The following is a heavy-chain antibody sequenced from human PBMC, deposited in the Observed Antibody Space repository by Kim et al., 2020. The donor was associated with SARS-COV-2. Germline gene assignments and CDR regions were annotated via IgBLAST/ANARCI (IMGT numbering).Heavy chain of an antibody. J-gene: IGHJ5*02. CDR1: GGSISSYY. Sequence: SETLSLTCTVSGGSISSYYWSWIRQPPGKGLEWIGSIYYSGSTNYNPSLKSRVTISVDTSKNQFSLKLSSVTAADTALYSCARGGRALRYFDWPASWFDPWGQGTLVTVSS. D-gene: IGHD3-9*01. V-gene: IGHV4-59*01. CDR3: ARGGRALRYFDWPASWFDP. CDR2: IYYSGST.